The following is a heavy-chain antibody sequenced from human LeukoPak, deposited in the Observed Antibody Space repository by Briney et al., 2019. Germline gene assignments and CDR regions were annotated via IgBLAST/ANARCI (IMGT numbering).Heavy chain of an antibody. Sequence: SETLSLTCTVSGDSISSSSYYWGWIRQPPGKGLEWIGTIYYSGSTYYNPSLKSRVTISVDTSKNQFSLKLSSVTAADTAVYYCARQEVYCSSTSCYARGYSYGTSFDYWGQGTLVTVSS. CDR2: IYYSGST. CDR3: ARQEVYCSSTSCYARGYSYGTSFDY. D-gene: IGHD2-2*01. J-gene: IGHJ4*02. CDR1: GDSISSSSYY. V-gene: IGHV4-39*01.